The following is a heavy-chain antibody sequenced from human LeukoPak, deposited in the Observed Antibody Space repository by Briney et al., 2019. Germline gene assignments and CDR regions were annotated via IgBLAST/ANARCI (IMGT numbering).Heavy chain of an antibody. Sequence: ASVKISCKVSGYTFTDYYMHWVQQALGKGLEWMGLVDPEDGETIYAEKFQGRVTITADTSTDTAYMELSSLRSEDTAVYYCATDGGSGSYDYWGQGTLVTVSS. CDR1: GYTFTDYY. J-gene: IGHJ4*02. CDR3: ATDGGSGSYDY. V-gene: IGHV1-69-2*01. CDR2: VDPEDGET. D-gene: IGHD3-10*01.